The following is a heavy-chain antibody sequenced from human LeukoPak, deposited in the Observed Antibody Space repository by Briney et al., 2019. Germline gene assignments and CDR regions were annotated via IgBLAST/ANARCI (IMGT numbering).Heavy chain of an antibody. D-gene: IGHD4-17*01. J-gene: IGHJ4*02. CDR1: GFTFSSYA. V-gene: IGHV3-23*01. CDR2: LSGSGGST. CDR3: AKGYTMTATYFDY. Sequence: TGGSLRLSCAASGFTFSSYAMSWVRQAPGKGLEWVSGLSGSGGSTYYADSVKGRFTISRDNFKNTLYLHMNSLRAEDTAVYYCAKGYTMTATYFDYWGQGTLVTVSS.